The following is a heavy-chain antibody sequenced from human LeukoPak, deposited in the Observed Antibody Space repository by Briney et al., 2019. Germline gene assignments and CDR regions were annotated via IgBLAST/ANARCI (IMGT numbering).Heavy chain of an antibody. V-gene: IGHV3-23*01. J-gene: IGHJ4*02. CDR1: GFTFINYA. D-gene: IGHD3-22*01. Sequence: GGSLRLSCAASGFTFINYAMSWVRQAPGKGLEWVSGTGASGVTTHYADSVRGRFSLSRDNAKNTVHLQMNSLRAEDTALYYCAKRRDNGDSSGYYDFEFWGQGTLVTVSS. CDR2: TGASGVTT. CDR3: AKRRDNGDSSGYYDFEF.